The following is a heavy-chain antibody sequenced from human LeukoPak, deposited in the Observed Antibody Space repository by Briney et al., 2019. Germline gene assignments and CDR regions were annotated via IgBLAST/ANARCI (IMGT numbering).Heavy chain of an antibody. Sequence: SQTLSLTCAISGDSVSSNSTACNWIRQSPSRGLEWLGRTYYRSKWYSDYAVSVKRRITINPDTSKNQFSLQLNSVTPEDTAVYYCARGGQGDGYSADEAFDMWGQGTMVTVSS. CDR1: GDSVSSNSTA. V-gene: IGHV6-1*01. D-gene: IGHD5-24*01. J-gene: IGHJ3*02. CDR2: TYYRSKWYS. CDR3: ARGGQGDGYSADEAFDM.